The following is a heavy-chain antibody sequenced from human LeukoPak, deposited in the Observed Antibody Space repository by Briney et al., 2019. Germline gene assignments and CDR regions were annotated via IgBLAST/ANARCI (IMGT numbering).Heavy chain of an antibody. J-gene: IGHJ4*02. V-gene: IGHV4-59*02. CDR3: ASSLRSTYYYFDY. D-gene: IGHD1-26*01. CDR2: IYHNEGT. Sequence: KTSETLSLTCTVSGGSVSGYYWSWIRQPPGKGLEWIGYIYHNEGTKYNASLKSRVTISIDTSKNQFSLRLSSVTAADTAVYYCASSLRSTYYYFDYWGQGFLVTVSS. CDR1: GGSVSGYY.